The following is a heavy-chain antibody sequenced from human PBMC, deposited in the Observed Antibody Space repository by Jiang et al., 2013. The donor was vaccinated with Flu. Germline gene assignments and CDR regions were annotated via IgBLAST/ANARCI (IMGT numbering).Heavy chain of an antibody. CDR3: AKDYYSSSWPDYFDY. V-gene: IGHV3-30*18. J-gene: IGHJ4*02. CDR1: GFTFSSYG. D-gene: IGHD6-13*01. CDR2: ISYDGSNK. Sequence: VQLVESGGGVVQPGRSLRLSCAASGFTFSSYGMHWVRQAPGKGLEWVAVISYDGSNKYYADSVKGRFTISRDNSKNTLYLQMNSLRAEDTAVYYCAKDYYSSSWPDYFDYWGQGTLVTVSS.